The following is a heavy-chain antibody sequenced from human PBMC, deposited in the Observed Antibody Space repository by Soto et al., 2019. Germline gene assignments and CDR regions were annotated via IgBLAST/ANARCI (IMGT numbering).Heavy chain of an antibody. CDR1: GGSISSSY. Sequence: SETLSLTCAVSGGSISSSYLSWIRQPPGKGLEWIGYIYYSGSTNYNPSLKSRVTISVDTSKNQFSLKLSSVTAAAPAVYYCAGDSYGSYFDYWGQRTLVTVSS. J-gene: IGHJ4*02. CDR3: AGDSYGSYFDY. CDR2: IYYSGST. D-gene: IGHD5-18*01. V-gene: IGHV4-59*01.